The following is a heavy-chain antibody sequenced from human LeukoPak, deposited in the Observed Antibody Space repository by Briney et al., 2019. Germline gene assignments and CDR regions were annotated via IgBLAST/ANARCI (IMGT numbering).Heavy chain of an antibody. D-gene: IGHD6-25*01. J-gene: IGHJ6*02. CDR1: GGSFSGYY. CDR2: INHSGNT. V-gene: IGHV4-34*01. CDR3: ARGLAADGMDV. Sequence: TSSETLSLTCAVYGGSFSGYYWSWIRQPPGKGLEWIGEINHSGNTNYNPSLKNRVTISLDTSKSQFSLKLSSVTAADTAVYYCARGLAADGMDVWGQGTTVTVSS.